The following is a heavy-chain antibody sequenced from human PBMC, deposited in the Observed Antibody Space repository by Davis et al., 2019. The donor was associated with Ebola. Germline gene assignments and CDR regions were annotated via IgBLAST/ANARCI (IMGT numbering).Heavy chain of an antibody. D-gene: IGHD6-19*01. Sequence: PGGSLRLSCAASGFTVSSNYMSWVRQAPGKGLEWVSVIYSGGSTYYADSVKGRFTISRDNSKNTLYLQMNSLRAEDTAVYYCARVGRYGGSGWSDYWGQGTLVTVSS. J-gene: IGHJ4*02. CDR1: GFTVSSNY. CDR3: ARVGRYGGSGWSDY. CDR2: IYSGGST. V-gene: IGHV3-66*01.